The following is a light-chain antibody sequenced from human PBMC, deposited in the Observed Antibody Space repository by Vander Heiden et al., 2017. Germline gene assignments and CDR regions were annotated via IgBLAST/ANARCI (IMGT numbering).Light chain of an antibody. CDR3: QQSDSTLIT. Sequence: DIQMTQSPSSLSASVGDRVTITCRASQSISSYLNWYQQKPGKAPKLLIYAASSLQSGVPSRFSGSGFGTDFTLTISSLQPEDFATYYCQQSDSTLITFGQGTRLEIK. V-gene: IGKV1-39*01. J-gene: IGKJ5*01. CDR1: QSISSY. CDR2: AAS.